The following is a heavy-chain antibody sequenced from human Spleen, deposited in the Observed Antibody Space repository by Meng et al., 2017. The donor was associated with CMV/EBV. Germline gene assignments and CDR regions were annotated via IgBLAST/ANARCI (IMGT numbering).Heavy chain of an antibody. CDR1: GYTLNDNY. CDR3: ARVGQQLFLAFDI. Sequence: ASVKVSCKASGYTLNDNYIHWVRQAPGQGLEWMGWLNPDSGTTKYAQKFQDRVTLTRDMSINTAYMDLSSLRSEDTAVYYCARVGQQLFLAFDIWGQGTMVTVSS. D-gene: IGHD6-13*01. V-gene: IGHV1-2*02. J-gene: IGHJ3*02. CDR2: LNPDSGTT.